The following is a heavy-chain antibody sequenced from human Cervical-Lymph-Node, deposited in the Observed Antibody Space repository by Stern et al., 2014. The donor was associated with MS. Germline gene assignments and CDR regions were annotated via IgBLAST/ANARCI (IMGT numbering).Heavy chain of an antibody. D-gene: IGHD3-10*01. CDR2: ISYDGSDK. CDR3: ARGRGQIIYYGMDV. Sequence: QVQLVESGGGVVQPGRSLRLSCAASGFTLSHYALHWVRQAPGKGLEWVAVISYDGSDKYYADSVKGRFSISRDNSKNTLDLQMNSLRAEDTAVYYCARGRGQIIYYGMDVWGQGTAVAVSS. CDR1: GFTLSHYA. V-gene: IGHV3-30*01. J-gene: IGHJ6*02.